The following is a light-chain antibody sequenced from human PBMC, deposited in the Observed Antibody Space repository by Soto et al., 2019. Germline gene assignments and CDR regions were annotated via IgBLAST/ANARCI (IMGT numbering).Light chain of an antibody. CDR3: QQGYSTPLT. Sequence: QTNQSTSTLSGSVGDRATITCLSRHTLSIWLAWYQQKRGKAPKHLIYKASTLESGVPSRFSGSGSGADFTLTISSLQPEDFATYYCQQGYSTPLTFGQGRLLEVK. J-gene: IGKJ5*01. CDR1: HTLSIW. V-gene: IGKV1-5*03. CDR2: KAS.